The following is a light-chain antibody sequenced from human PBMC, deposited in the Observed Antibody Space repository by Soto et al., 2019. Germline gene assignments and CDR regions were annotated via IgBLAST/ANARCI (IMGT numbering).Light chain of an antibody. Sequence: EIVMTQSPATLSVSPGERATLSCRASQSVGSNLAWYQQKPGQAPRLLIYGASTRATGIPARFSGRGSGTEFPLTISSLQSEDFAIYFCQQYNNWPPDRTFGQGTKVEIK. J-gene: IGKJ1*01. CDR2: GAS. CDR3: QQYNNWPPDRT. V-gene: IGKV3-15*01. CDR1: QSVGSN.